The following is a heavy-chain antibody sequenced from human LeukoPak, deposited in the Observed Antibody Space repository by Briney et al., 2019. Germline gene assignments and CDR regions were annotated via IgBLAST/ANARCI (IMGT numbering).Heavy chain of an antibody. CDR1: GGSISSSSYY. CDR3: ARLQSSGLVWSVY. D-gene: IGHD2-21*01. CDR2: IYYSGST. V-gene: IGHV4-39*01. Sequence: ASEALSLTCTVSGGSISSSSYYWGWLRQPPGKGLEWIGSIYYSGSTYYNPSLKSRVTISVDTSKNQFSLKLSSVAAADTAVYYCARLQSSGLVWSVYWGQGTLVTVSS. J-gene: IGHJ4*02.